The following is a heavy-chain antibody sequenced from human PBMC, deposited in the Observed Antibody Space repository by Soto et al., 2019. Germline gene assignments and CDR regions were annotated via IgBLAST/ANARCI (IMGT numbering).Heavy chain of an antibody. Sequence: QITLKESGPTLVKPTQTLTLTCTFSGFSLSTSGVGVGWIRQPPGKALAWLALIYWDDDKRYSPSLKSRLTITKDTSKKQVVLTMTNMDPVDTATYYCAHTVHGTVSDYWGQGTLVTVSS. J-gene: IGHJ4*02. V-gene: IGHV2-5*02. CDR1: GFSLSTSGVG. CDR2: IYWDDDK. CDR3: AHTVHGTVSDY. D-gene: IGHD1-26*01.